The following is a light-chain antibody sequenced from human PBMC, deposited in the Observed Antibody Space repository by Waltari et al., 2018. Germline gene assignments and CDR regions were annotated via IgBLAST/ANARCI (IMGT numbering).Light chain of an antibody. CDR3: QHYVRLPAT. CDR2: GAS. J-gene: IGKJ1*01. V-gene: IGKV3-20*01. CDR1: QSVSRT. Sequence: EIVLTQSPGTLSLPPGERATLSCRASQSVSRTLAWYQQKPGQAPRLLIFGASNRATGIPDSFSGSWSGTDFSLIITRLEPEDSAMYYCQHYVRLPATFGQGTKVEI.